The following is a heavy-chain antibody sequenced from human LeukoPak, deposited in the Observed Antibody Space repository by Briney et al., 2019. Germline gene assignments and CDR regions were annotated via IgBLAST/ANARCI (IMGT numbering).Heavy chain of an antibody. J-gene: IGHJ4*02. D-gene: IGHD1-26*01. CDR2: ISCSSSYI. CDR3: ARAGGEWELRCFDY. CDR1: GFTFSSYS. Sequence: GGSLRLSCAASGFTFSSYSVNWVRQAPGKGLEWVSSISCSSSYIYYADSVKGRFTISRDNAKNSLYLQMNSLRAEDTAVYYCARAGGEWELRCFDYWGQGTLVTVSS. V-gene: IGHV3-21*01.